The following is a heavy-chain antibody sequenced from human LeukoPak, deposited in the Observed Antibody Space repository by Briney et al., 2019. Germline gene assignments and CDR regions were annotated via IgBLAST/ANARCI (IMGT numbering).Heavy chain of an antibody. D-gene: IGHD5-18*01. J-gene: IGHJ4*02. CDR1: GFTFSSYW. Sequence: GGSLRLSCAASGFTFSSYWMHWVRQAPGKGLVWVSRINSDGSSTNYADSAKGRFTISRDNAKNMLYLQMNSLRAEDTAVYYCARVQLWTTTDYWGQGTLVTVSS. CDR2: INSDGSST. CDR3: ARVQLWTTTDY. V-gene: IGHV3-74*01.